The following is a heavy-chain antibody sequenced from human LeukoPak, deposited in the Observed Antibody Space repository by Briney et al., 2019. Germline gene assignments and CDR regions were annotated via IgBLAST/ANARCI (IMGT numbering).Heavy chain of an antibody. Sequence: ASVKVSCKASGYSLTDYYIHWVRQAPGQGLEWMGWITPNTGDTNYAQQFQGRVTMTRDTSIGTAYMDLSRLRSNDTAVSYCARDLSVVTTARSSMDVWGQGTTVTVSS. CDR3: ARDLSVVTTARSSMDV. CDR2: ITPNTGDT. V-gene: IGHV1-2*02. D-gene: IGHD2-21*02. J-gene: IGHJ6*02. CDR1: GYSLTDYY.